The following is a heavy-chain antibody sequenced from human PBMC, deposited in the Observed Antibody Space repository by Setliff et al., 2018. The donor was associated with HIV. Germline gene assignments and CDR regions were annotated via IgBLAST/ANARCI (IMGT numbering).Heavy chain of an antibody. D-gene: IGHD2-2*01. J-gene: IGHJ5*02. CDR3: AKDIIPAGLFHDL. V-gene: IGHV3-23*01. CDR2: ITAAGTT. Sequence: SGGSLRLSCAASGFTFSSYAMSWVRQAPGKGLEWVSIITAAGTTYYADSVKGRFTISRDNAKNSLYLQMNSLRAEDTALYYCAKDIIPAGLFHDLWGQGTLVTVSS. CDR1: GFTFSSYA.